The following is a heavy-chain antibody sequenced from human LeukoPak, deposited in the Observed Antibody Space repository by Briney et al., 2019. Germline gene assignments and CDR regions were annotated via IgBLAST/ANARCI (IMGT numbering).Heavy chain of an antibody. V-gene: IGHV3-23*01. D-gene: IGHD4-17*01. CDR2: ISGSGGST. CDR3: AKDTATTVDS. Sequence: PGGSLRLSCAASGFTFSSYAMSRVRQAPGKGLEWVSAISGSGGSTYCADSVKGRFTTSRDNYKTTLYLQMNRLRAEDTAVYYCAKDTATTVDSWGQGTLVPVSS. CDR1: GFTFSSYA. J-gene: IGHJ4*02.